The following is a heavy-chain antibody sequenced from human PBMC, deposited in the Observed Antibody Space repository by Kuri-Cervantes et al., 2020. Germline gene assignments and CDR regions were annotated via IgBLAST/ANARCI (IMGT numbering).Heavy chain of an antibody. D-gene: IGHD6-19*01. CDR2: ISAYNGNT. J-gene: IGHJ6*02. Sequence: GGSLRLSCKASGYTFTSYGISWVRQAPGQGLEWMGWISAYNGNTNYAQKLQGRVTMTTDTPTSTAYMELRSLRSDDTAVYYCARVCPAYSSGWYIYYYYGMDVWGQGTTVTVSS. CDR3: ARVCPAYSSGWYIYYYYGMDV. V-gene: IGHV1-18*01. CDR1: GYTFTSYG.